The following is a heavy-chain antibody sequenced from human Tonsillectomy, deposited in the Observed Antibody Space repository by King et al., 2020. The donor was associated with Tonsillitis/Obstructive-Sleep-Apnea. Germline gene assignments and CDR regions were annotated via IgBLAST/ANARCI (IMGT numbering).Heavy chain of an antibody. CDR3: ASGRYFDSFDY. J-gene: IGHJ4*02. Sequence: QLQESGPGLVKPSETLSLTCTVPGGSISSYYWSWIRQPPGKGLEWIGYIYYSGSTNYNPSLKSRVTISVDTSKNQFSLKLSSVTAADTAVYYCASGRYFDSFDYWGQGTLVTVSS. D-gene: IGHD3-9*01. CDR2: IYYSGST. CDR1: GGSISSYY. V-gene: IGHV4-59*08.